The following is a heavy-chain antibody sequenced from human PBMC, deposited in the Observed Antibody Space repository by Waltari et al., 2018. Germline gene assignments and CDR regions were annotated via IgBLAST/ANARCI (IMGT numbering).Heavy chain of an antibody. CDR3: AKFYCGGDCYDEYFQH. V-gene: IGHV3-30*02. CDR1: GFTFSSYG. CDR2: IRYDGSKK. Sequence: QVQLVESGGGVVQPGGSLRLSCAASGFTFSSYGMHWVRQAPGKGLEWVAFIRYDGSKKYYADSVKGRFTISRDNSKNTLYLQMNSLRAEDTAVYYCAKFYCGGDCYDEYFQHWGQGTLVTVSS. J-gene: IGHJ1*01. D-gene: IGHD2-21*01.